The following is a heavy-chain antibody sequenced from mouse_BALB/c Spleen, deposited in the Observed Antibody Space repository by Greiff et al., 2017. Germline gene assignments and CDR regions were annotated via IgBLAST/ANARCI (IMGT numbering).Heavy chain of an antibody. CDR3: ARHGYYGSSSFAY. CDR2: IYPGDGDT. J-gene: IGHJ3*01. Sequence: QVHVKQSGAELARPGASVKLSCKASGYTFTSYWMQWVKQRPGQGLEWIGAIYPGDGDTRYTQKFKGKATLTADKSSSTAYMQLSSLASEDSAVYYCARHGYYGSSSFAYWGQGTLVTVSA. V-gene: IGHV1-87*01. CDR1: GYTFTSYW. D-gene: IGHD1-1*01.